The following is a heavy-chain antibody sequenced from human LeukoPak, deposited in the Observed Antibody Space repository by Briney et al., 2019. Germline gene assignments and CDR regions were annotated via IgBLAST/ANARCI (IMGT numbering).Heavy chain of an antibody. D-gene: IGHD2-2*01. J-gene: IGHJ5*02. V-gene: IGHV1-3*01. Sequence: SVKVSCKASGYTFTSYAMHWVRQAPGQRFEWMGWINAGNGNTKYSQKFQGRVTITRDTSASTAYMELSSLRSEDTAVYYCARQLVPAAPPSNRLDPWGQGTLVTVSS. CDR3: ARQLVPAAPPSNRLDP. CDR1: GYTFTSYA. CDR2: INAGNGNT.